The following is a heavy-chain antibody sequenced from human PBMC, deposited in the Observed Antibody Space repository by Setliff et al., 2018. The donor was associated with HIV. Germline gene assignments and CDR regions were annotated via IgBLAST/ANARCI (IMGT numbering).Heavy chain of an antibody. Sequence: GASVKVSCKASGYTFTSYAVNWVRQAPGQGLEWVGWIHTNTGDPTYAQGFTGRFVFSFDTSVSTAYLQISGLKAEDTAVYYCATGGEQLYFYGMDVWGRGTTVTVSS. D-gene: IGHD1-26*01. CDR1: GYTFTSYA. CDR3: ATGGEQLYFYGMDV. J-gene: IGHJ6*02. V-gene: IGHV7-4-1*02. CDR2: IHTNTGDP.